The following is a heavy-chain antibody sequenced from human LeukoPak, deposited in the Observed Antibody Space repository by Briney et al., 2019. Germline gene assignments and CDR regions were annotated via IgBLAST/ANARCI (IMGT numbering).Heavy chain of an antibody. D-gene: IGHD5-12*01. Sequence: GASVKVSCKASGSAFSGYTITWVRQAPGQGLEWVGGIITNLASTNYAQKFQGRVTISADDSTSTAYMQLRSLTSEDTAFYYCALPFSGYDRWFPEPPDQWGQGTLVTVSS. CDR2: IITNLAST. V-gene: IGHV1-69*01. CDR3: ALPFSGYDRWFPEPPDQ. J-gene: IGHJ4*02. CDR1: GSAFSGYT.